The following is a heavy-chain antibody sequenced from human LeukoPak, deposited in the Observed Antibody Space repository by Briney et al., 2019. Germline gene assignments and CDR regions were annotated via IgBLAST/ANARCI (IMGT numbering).Heavy chain of an antibody. D-gene: IGHD3-22*01. J-gene: IGHJ4*02. CDR3: ARRSVYVSSGYPLDY. Sequence: PSETLSLTCTVSGGSISSSSYYWGWIRQPPGKGLEWIGSIYYSGSTYYNPSLKSRVTISVDTSKNQFSLKLSSVTAADTAVYYCARRSVYVSSGYPLDYWGQGTLVTVSS. V-gene: IGHV4-39*01. CDR2: IYYSGST. CDR1: GGSISSSSYY.